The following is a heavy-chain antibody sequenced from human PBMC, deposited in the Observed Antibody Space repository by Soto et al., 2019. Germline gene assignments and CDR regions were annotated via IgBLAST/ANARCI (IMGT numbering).Heavy chain of an antibody. V-gene: IGHV3-23*01. CDR3: AKDAGNEESLFDY. J-gene: IGHJ4*02. CDR2: ISGNGGTT. CDR1: GFTFSSYA. Sequence: VWSLRLSCAASGFTFSSYAITWVRQAPGKGLEWVSTISGNGGTTYYADSVKGRFTFSRDNSKNTLYLQMGSLRAEDTAIYYCAKDAGNEESLFDYWCQGTLVTVSS.